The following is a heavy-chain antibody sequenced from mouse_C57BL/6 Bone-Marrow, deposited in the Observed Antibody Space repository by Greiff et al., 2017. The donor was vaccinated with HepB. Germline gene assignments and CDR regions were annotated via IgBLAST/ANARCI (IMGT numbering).Heavy chain of an antibody. Sequence: QVQLQQSGAELARPGASVKLSCKASGYTFTSYGISWVKQRTGQGLEWIGEIYPRSGNTYYNEKFKGKATLTADKSSSTAYMELRSLTSEDSAVYFCAREVLRGHYFDYWGQGTTLTVSS. J-gene: IGHJ2*01. V-gene: IGHV1-81*01. CDR3: AREVLRGHYFDY. CDR2: IYPRSGNT. CDR1: GYTFTSYG. D-gene: IGHD1-1*01.